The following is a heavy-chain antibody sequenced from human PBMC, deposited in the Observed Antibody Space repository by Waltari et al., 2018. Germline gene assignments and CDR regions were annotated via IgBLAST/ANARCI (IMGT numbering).Heavy chain of an antibody. CDR2: IHWDDDK. D-gene: IGHD3-22*01. Sequence: QVTLKESGPVLVKPTQTLTLTCTFSGFSLSTSGMCVSWIRQPPGKSLEWLARIHWDDDKFYSTSLKTRLTISKYTSKNQLVLTMTNMDPVDTATYYCALIRYYYDSSGYYYHDYWGQGTLVTVSS. CDR3: ALIRYYYDSSGYYYHDY. CDR1: GFSLSTSGMC. V-gene: IGHV2-70*16. J-gene: IGHJ4*02.